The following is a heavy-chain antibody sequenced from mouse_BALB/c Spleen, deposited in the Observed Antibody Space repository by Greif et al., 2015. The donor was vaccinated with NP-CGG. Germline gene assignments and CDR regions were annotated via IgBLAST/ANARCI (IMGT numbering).Heavy chain of an antibody. Sequence: QVQLQQSGAELVRPGTSVKVSCKASGYAFTNYLIEWVKQRPGQGLEWIGVINPGSGGTNYNEKFKGKATLTADKSSSTAYMPLSSLTSDDSSVYFCARSNDYEGGAMDYWGQGTSVTFSS. CDR1: GYAFTNYL. D-gene: IGHD2-4*01. V-gene: IGHV1-54*01. CDR3: ARSNDYEGGAMDY. CDR2: INPGSGGT. J-gene: IGHJ4*01.